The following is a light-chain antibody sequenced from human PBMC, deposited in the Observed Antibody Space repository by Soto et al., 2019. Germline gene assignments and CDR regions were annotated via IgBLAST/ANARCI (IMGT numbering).Light chain of an antibody. J-gene: IGKJ5*01. V-gene: IGKV3-11*01. CDR3: QQYGYSPIT. CDR2: DAA. Sequence: EIVLTQSPATLSLSPWERATLSCMASQIVSGYLCFYQHNPVEAPRLLIYDAASRSKVIPARFTGSWSGTDFSLTISRLEPEDFAVYYCQQYGYSPITFGQGTRLEI. CDR1: QIVSGY.